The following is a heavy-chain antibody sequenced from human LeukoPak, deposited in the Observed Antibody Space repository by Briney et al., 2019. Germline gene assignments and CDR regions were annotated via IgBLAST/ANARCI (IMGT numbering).Heavy chain of an antibody. CDR2: IHYSGST. CDR3: TRTGSTGGY. D-gene: IGHD1-7*01. V-gene: IGHV4-61*01. Sequence: SETPSLTCTVSGGSVSGGNYYCSWIRQSPGKGLEWIGYIHYSGSTVYNPSLKSRVTMSIDTSKNQFSLNLSSATAADTAVYYCTRTGSTGGYWGQGTLVTVSS. CDR1: GGSVSGGNYY. J-gene: IGHJ4*02.